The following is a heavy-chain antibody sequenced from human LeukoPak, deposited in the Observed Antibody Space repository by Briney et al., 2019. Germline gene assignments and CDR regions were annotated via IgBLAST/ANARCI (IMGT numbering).Heavy chain of an antibody. CDR3: ARDSSGTRYYYDSSGYYDY. Sequence: GGSLRLSCAASGFTFSSYGMHWVRQAPGKGLEWVAVIWYDGSNKYYADSVKGRFTISRDNSKNTLYLQMNSLRAEDTAVYYCARDSSGTRYYYDSSGYYDYWGQGTLVTVSS. V-gene: IGHV3-33*01. CDR2: IWYDGSNK. J-gene: IGHJ4*02. CDR1: GFTFSSYG. D-gene: IGHD3-22*01.